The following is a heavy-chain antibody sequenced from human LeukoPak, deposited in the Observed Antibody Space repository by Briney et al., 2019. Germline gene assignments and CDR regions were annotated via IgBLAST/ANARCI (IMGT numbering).Heavy chain of an antibody. CDR1: GFTFSSYS. Sequence: GGSLRLSCAASGFTFSSYSMNWVRQAPGKGLEWVSYISNRGTTIYHADSVKGRFTVSRDNAKNSLYLHMNSLRAEDTAVYYCGRAKEDYSGYGTYEQYYYFYMDVWGKGTTVTVSS. CDR3: GRAKEDYSGYGTYEQYYYFYMDV. D-gene: IGHD5-12*01. V-gene: IGHV3-48*04. J-gene: IGHJ6*03. CDR2: ISNRGTTI.